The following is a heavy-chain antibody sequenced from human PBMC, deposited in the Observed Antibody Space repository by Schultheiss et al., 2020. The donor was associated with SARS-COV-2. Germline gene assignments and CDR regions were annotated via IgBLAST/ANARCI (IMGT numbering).Heavy chain of an antibody. D-gene: IGHD2-21*02. CDR2: ISSDGSYK. V-gene: IGHV3-30*01. Sequence: GESLKISCAASGFTFSSYALHWVRQAPGKGLEWVAVISSDGSYKYYADSVKGRFSNSRDNYKNTLYLQMNSLRAEDTAVYYCARVRSVVVTAIRSGWFDPWGQGTLVTVSS. J-gene: IGHJ5*02. CDR3: ARVRSVVVTAIRSGWFDP. CDR1: GFTFSSYA.